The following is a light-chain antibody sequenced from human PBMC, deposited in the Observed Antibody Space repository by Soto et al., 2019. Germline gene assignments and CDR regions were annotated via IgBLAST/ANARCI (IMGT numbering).Light chain of an antibody. CDR2: EVS. Sequence: QTVVTQPPSASGSPGQSVTISCTGTSSDVGGYNYVSWYQQHPGKAPKLMIYEVSKRPSGVADRFSGSKSGNTASLTVSGLQAEDEADYYCSSYAGSNLWVFGGGTKLTVL. J-gene: IGLJ3*02. CDR1: SSDVGGYNY. CDR3: SSYAGSNLWV. V-gene: IGLV2-8*01.